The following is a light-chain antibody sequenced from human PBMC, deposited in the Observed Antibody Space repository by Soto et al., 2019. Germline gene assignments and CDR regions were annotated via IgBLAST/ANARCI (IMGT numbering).Light chain of an antibody. Sequence: DIVMTQSPDSLAASLGERATINCKSSQSVLYDSNNKNYLAWYHQKPGQPPKLLIYWASTRESGVPDRFSGTGSGTDFTLTISSLQAEDVAVYYCQQYYSIPKTFGQGTKVDI. CDR1: QSVLYDSNNKNY. J-gene: IGKJ1*01. V-gene: IGKV4-1*01. CDR3: QQYYSIPKT. CDR2: WAS.